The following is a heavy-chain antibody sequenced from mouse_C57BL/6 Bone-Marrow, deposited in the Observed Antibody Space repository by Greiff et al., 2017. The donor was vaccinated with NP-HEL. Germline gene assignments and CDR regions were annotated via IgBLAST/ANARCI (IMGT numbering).Heavy chain of an antibody. CDR1: GYTFTSYW. Sequence: QVQLQQPGAELVMPGASVKLSCKASGYTFTSYWMHWVKQRPGQGLEWIGEIDPSDSYTNYNQKFKGKSTLTVDKSSRTAYMQLSSLTSEDSAVYYCARETTVVATRAWFAYWGQGTLVTVSA. D-gene: IGHD1-1*01. J-gene: IGHJ3*01. V-gene: IGHV1-69*01. CDR3: ARETTVVATRAWFAY. CDR2: IDPSDSYT.